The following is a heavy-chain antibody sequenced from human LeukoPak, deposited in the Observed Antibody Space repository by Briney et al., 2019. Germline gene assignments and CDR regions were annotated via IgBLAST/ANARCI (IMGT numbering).Heavy chain of an antibody. CDR1: GYTFTSYG. J-gene: IGHJ4*02. V-gene: IGHV1-18*01. Sequence: ASVKVSCKASGYTFTSYGISWVRQAPGQGLEWMGWISAYNGNTNYAQKLQGRVTMTTDTSTSTAYMELRSLRSDGTAVYYCARRYCSSTSCSLYYFDYWGQGTLVTVSS. CDR3: ARRYCSSTSCSLYYFDY. D-gene: IGHD2-2*01. CDR2: ISAYNGNT.